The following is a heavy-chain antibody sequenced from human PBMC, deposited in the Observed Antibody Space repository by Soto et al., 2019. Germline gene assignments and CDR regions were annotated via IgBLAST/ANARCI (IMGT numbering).Heavy chain of an antibody. V-gene: IGHV3-23*01. CDR1: GFTFSSYA. D-gene: IGHD3-22*01. J-gene: IGHJ4*02. CDR2: ISGSGGST. CDR3: AKVYYDSSGYCYPFDY. Sequence: GGSLRLSCAASGFTFSSYAMSWVRQAPGKGLEWVSAISGSGGSTYYADSVKGRFTISRDNSKNTLYLQMNSLRAEDTAVYYCAKVYYDSSGYCYPFDYWGQGTLVTVSS.